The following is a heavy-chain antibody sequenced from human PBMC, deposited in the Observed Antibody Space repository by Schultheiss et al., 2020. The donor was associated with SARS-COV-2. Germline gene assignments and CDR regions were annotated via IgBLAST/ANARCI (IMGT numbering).Heavy chain of an antibody. CDR3: ARDWVTIYCSSTSCYLERYYRMHV. J-gene: IGHJ6*02. V-gene: IGHV1-69*13. Sequence: SVKVSCKASGYTFTSYAMHWVRQAPGQRLEWMGGIIPIFGTANYAQKFQGRVTITADESTSTAYMELSSLRSEDTAVYYCARDWVTIYCSSTSCYLERYYRMHVWGQGTPVTVSS. D-gene: IGHD2-2*01. CDR1: GYTFTSYA. CDR2: IIPIFGTA.